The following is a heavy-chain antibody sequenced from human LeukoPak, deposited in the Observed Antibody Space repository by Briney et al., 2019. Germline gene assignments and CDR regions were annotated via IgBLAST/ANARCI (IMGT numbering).Heavy chain of an antibody. V-gene: IGHV3-74*01. J-gene: IGHJ4*02. CDR1: GFTFSSYW. CDR3: ASGRTDIVVVPATLRNYYFDY. D-gene: IGHD2-2*01. Sequence: GGSLRLSCAASGFTFSSYWMHWVRQAPGKGLLWVSRINTDGSSTYYADSVKGRFTISRDNAKNTLYLQMNSLRAEDTAVYYCASGRTDIVVVPATLRNYYFDYWGQGTLVTVSS. CDR2: INTDGSST.